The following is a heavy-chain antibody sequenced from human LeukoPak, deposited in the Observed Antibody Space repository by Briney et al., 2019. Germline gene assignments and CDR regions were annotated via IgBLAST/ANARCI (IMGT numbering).Heavy chain of an antibody. V-gene: IGHV1-8*02. J-gene: IGHJ6*03. CDR3: ARRHHYMDV. Sequence: ASVKVSCKASGYTFTSYGISWVRQAPGQGLEWMGWMNPNSGNTGYAQKFQGRVTMTRNTSISTAYMELSSLRSEDTAVYYCARRHHYMDVWGKGTTVTVSS. D-gene: IGHD4/OR15-4a*01. CDR2: MNPNSGNT. CDR1: GYTFTSYG.